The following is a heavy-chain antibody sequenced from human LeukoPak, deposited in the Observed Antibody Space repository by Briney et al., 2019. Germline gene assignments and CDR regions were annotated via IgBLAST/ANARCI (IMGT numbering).Heavy chain of an antibody. V-gene: IGHV3-30*18. D-gene: IGHD6-13*01. Sequence: PGGSLRLSCAASGFTFSSYGMHWVRQAPGKGLEWVAVISYDGSNKYYADSVKGRFTISRDNSKNTLYLQMNSLRAEDTAVYYCAKALEDSSSWYQQIYYYYGMDVWGQGTTVTVSS. CDR3: AKALEDSSSWYQQIYYYYGMDV. CDR1: GFTFSSYG. CDR2: ISYDGSNK. J-gene: IGHJ6*02.